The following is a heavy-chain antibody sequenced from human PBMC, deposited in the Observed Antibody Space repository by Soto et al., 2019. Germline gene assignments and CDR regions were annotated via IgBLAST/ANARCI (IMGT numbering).Heavy chain of an antibody. CDR3: ARARMVRGVIYYYGMDV. V-gene: IGHV4-31*11. CDR2: IYYSGST. CDR1: GGSISSGGNY. D-gene: IGHD3-10*01. J-gene: IGHJ6*02. Sequence: QVQLQESGPGLVKSSQTLSLTCAVSGGSISSGGNYWSWIRQHPGKGLEWIGYIYYSGSTYYNPSPKSRVTISVDTSKNQFSLKLNSVTAADTAVYYCARARMVRGVIYYYGMDVWGQGTTVTVSS.